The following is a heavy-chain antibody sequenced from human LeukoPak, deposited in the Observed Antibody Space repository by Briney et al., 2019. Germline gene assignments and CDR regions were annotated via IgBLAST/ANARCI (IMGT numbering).Heavy chain of an antibody. CDR2: IKQDGSEK. CDR3: IGWFGELSGFDY. CDR1: GFTFSSYS. D-gene: IGHD3-10*01. V-gene: IGHV3-7*01. Sequence: GSLRLSCAASGFTFSSYSMNWVRQAPGKGLEWVANIKQDGSEKYYVDSVKGRFTISRDNAKNTLYLQMNSLRAEDTAVYYCIGWFGELSGFDYWGQGTLVTVSS. J-gene: IGHJ4*02.